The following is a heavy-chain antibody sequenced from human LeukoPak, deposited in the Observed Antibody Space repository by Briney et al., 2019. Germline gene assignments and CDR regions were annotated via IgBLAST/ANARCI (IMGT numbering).Heavy chain of an antibody. CDR3: ARSCSSTSCYRYIQH. CDR1: GYTFTSYG. D-gene: IGHD2-2*02. CDR2: ISAYNGNT. Sequence: ASVKVSCEASGYTFTSYGISWVRQAPGQGLEWMGWISAYNGNTNYAQKLQGRVTMTTDTSTSTAYMELRSLRSDDTAVYYCARSCSSTSCYRYIQHWGQGTLVTVSS. V-gene: IGHV1-18*01. J-gene: IGHJ1*01.